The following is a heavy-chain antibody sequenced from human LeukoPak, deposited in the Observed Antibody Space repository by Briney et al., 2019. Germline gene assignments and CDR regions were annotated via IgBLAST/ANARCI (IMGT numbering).Heavy chain of an antibody. D-gene: IGHD1-14*01. CDR2: ISSSSNTI. Sequence: GGSLRLSCAASGFTFSTYSMNWVRQAPGKGLEWVSYISSSSNTIYYADSVKGRFTISRDNAKNSLYLQMNSLRAEDTAVYYCARAYITLDYWGQGTLVTVSS. J-gene: IGHJ4*02. CDR1: GFTFSTYS. V-gene: IGHV3-48*01. CDR3: ARAYITLDY.